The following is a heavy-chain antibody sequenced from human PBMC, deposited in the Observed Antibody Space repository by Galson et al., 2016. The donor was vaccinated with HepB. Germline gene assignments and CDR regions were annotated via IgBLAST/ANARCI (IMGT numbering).Heavy chain of an antibody. CDR1: GFTFSNYG. V-gene: IGHV3-33*01. Sequence: SLRLSCAASGFTFSNYGMHWVRQAPGKGLEWVALISYDGSTTSYADSVKGRFSISRDTSTSSLYLQMNSPRAEDTALYFCVREAPLYGVVYAYFDKWGQGALVTVSS. CDR2: ISYDGSTT. D-gene: IGHD2-8*02. J-gene: IGHJ4*02. CDR3: VREAPLYGVVYAYFDK.